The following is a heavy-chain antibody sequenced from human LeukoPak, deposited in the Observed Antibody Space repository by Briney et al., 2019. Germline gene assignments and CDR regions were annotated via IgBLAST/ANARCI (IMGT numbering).Heavy chain of an antibody. Sequence: ASVRVSCKASGYTFTGYYMHWVRQAPGQGLEWMGLITPSGGVSSAQKFQGRVTMTRDTSTGTVYMELSSLRSEDTAVYYCARDYHGSGSLTTFDYWGQGTLVTVSS. J-gene: IGHJ4*02. CDR2: ITPSGGV. CDR1: GYTFTGYY. V-gene: IGHV1-46*01. D-gene: IGHD3-10*01. CDR3: ARDYHGSGSLTTFDY.